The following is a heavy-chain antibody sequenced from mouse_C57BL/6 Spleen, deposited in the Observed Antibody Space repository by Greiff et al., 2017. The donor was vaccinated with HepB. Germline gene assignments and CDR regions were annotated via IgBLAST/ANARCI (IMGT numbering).Heavy chain of an antibody. CDR3: ARHEFDYDGAFAY. CDR2: IWSDGST. J-gene: IGHJ3*01. Sequence: VMLVESGPGLVAPSQSLSITCTVSGFSLTSYGVHWVRQPPGKGLEWLVVIWSDGSTTYNSALKSRLSISKDNSKSQVFLKMNSLQTDDTAMYYCARHEFDYDGAFAYWGQGTLVTVSA. CDR1: GFSLTSYG. D-gene: IGHD2-4*01. V-gene: IGHV2-6-1*01.